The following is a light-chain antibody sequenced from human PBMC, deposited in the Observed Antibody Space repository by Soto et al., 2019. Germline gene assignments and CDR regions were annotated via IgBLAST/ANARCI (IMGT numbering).Light chain of an antibody. J-gene: IGKJ4*01. CDR3: QQYGSSPLT. CDR2: GAS. Sequence: EIVLTQSPGTLSLSPGERATLSCRASQSVSSSYLAWYQQKPGQAPRLLIYGASSRVTGTPDRFSGSGSGTDFTLTISRLEPEDFAVYYCQQYGSSPLTFGEGTKVEIK. V-gene: IGKV3-20*01. CDR1: QSVSSSY.